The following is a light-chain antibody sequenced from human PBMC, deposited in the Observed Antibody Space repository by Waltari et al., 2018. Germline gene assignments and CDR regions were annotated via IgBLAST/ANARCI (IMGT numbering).Light chain of an antibody. CDR2: EVS. J-gene: IGLJ2*01. CDR3: GSYTSSSTLV. CDR1: SSDVGGYNY. Sequence: QSALTQPASVSGSPGQSITISCTGTSSDVGGYNYVSWYQQHPGKAPNLMFYEVSNRPSGVSKRLSGSKSGNTASLTISGLQAEDEADYYCGSYTSSSTLVFGGGTKLTVL. V-gene: IGLV2-14*01.